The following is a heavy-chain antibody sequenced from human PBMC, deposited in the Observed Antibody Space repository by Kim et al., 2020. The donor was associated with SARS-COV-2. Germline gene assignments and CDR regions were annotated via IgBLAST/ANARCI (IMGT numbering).Heavy chain of an antibody. V-gene: IGHV1-3*01. CDR3: ARDGYDPQGFRYFDY. Sequence: ASVKVSCKASGYTFTSYAMHWVRQAPGQRLEWMGWINAGNGNTKYSQKFQGRVTITRDTSASTAYMELSSLRSEDTAVYYCARDGYDPQGFRYFDYWGQGTLVTVSS. D-gene: IGHD5-12*01. CDR2: INAGNGNT. CDR1: GYTFTSYA. J-gene: IGHJ4*02.